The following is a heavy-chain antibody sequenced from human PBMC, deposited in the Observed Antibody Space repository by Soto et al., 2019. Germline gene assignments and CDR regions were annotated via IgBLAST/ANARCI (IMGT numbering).Heavy chain of an antibody. CDR1: GFTFGDYA. CDR3: TREFIVVVPAAHPVGGFDY. V-gene: IGHV3-49*03. D-gene: IGHD2-2*01. Sequence: GGSLRLSCTASGFTFGDYAMSWFRQAPGKGLEWVGFIRSKAYGGTTEYAASVKGRFTISRDDSKSIAYLQMNSLKTEDTAVYYCTREFIVVVPAAHPVGGFDYWGQGTLVTVSS. CDR2: IRSKAYGGTT. J-gene: IGHJ4*02.